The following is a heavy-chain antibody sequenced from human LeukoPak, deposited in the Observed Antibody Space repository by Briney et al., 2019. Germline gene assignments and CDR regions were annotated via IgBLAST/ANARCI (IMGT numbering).Heavy chain of an antibody. CDR1: GYTFTSYG. V-gene: IGHV1-18*01. CDR2: ISAYNGNT. D-gene: IGHD3-10*01. CDR3: ARGGWGYGSGSYYVI. Sequence: GASVKVSCKASGYTFTSYGISWVRQAPGQGLEWMGWISAYNGNTNYAQKLQGRVTMTTDTSTSTAYMELRSLRSDDTAVCYCARGGWGYGSGSYYVIWGQGTMVTVPS. J-gene: IGHJ3*02.